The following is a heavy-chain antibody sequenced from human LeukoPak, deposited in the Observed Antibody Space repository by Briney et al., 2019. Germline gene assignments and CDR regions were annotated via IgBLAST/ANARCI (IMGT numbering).Heavy chain of an antibody. Sequence: PGGSLRLSCAASGFAFSIYDMHWVRQPTGKGLEWVSAIGTTDSTYYIDSVKGRFTISRENAKNSLYLQMNSLRAEDTAIYYCARVPTNSWYNWFDPWGQGTLVTVSS. D-gene: IGHD2-8*01. V-gene: IGHV3-13*01. CDR2: IGTTDST. CDR3: ARVPTNSWYNWFDP. CDR1: GFAFSIYD. J-gene: IGHJ5*02.